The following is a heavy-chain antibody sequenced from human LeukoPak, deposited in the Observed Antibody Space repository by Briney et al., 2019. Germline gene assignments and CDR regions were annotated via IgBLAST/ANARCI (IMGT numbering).Heavy chain of an antibody. V-gene: IGHV4-34*01. J-gene: IGHJ4*02. Sequence: ASETLSLTCAVYGGSFSGYYWSWIRQPPGKGLEWIGEINHSGSTNYNPSLKSRVTISVDTSKNQFSLKLSSVTAADTAVYYCARRGYSYGNWGQGTLVTVSS. CDR3: ARRGYSYGN. CDR2: INHSGST. D-gene: IGHD5-18*01. CDR1: GGSFSGYY.